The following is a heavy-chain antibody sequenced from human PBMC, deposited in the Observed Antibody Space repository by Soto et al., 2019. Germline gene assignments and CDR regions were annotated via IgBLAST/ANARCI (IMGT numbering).Heavy chain of an antibody. D-gene: IGHD4-17*01. V-gene: IGHV4-59*08. CDR1: GGSISSYY. J-gene: IGHJ4*02. CDR2: IYYSGST. CDR3: ARLGFYGDDY. Sequence: QVQLQESGPGLVKPSETLSLTCTVSGGSISSYYWSWIRQPPGKGLEWIGYIYYSGSTNYNPSLKSRVTISVDTSKNQFSLKLSSVTAADTVVYYCARLGFYGDDYWGQGTLVTVSS.